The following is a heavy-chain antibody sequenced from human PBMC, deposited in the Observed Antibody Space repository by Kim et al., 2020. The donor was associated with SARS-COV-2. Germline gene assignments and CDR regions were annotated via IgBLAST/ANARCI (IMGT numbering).Heavy chain of an antibody. D-gene: IGHD6-19*01. CDR2: IYAGDSDT. V-gene: IGHV5-51*01. Sequence: GESLKISCHGSGYRFTSYWIAWVRQMPGKGLEWMGIIYAGDSDTRYSPSFQGQVTISADKSISTAYLQWSSLRASDSGIYFCARAHRMYGSGWYPDYWGQGTLVTVSS. CDR3: ARAHRMYGSGWYPDY. J-gene: IGHJ4*02. CDR1: GYRFTSYW.